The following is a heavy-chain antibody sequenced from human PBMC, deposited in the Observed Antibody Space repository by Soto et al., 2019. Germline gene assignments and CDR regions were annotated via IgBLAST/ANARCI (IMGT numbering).Heavy chain of an antibody. V-gene: IGHV4-31*03. Sequence: TSETLSLTCTVSGDSVTSGDYYWSWIRQPPGKGLEWIAYIYHTGSTYYNPSLKSRLTISVDTSMNHFSLRLSSVTAADTAVYYCARGHSKQPFLPRGWFDPWGQGTLVTVSS. CDR1: GDSVTSGDYY. J-gene: IGHJ5*02. D-gene: IGHD3-10*01. CDR3: ARGHSKQPFLPRGWFDP. CDR2: IYHTGST.